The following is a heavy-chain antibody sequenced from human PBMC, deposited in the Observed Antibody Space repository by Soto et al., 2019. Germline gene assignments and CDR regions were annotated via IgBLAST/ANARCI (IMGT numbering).Heavy chain of an antibody. J-gene: IGHJ4*02. Sequence: PSETLSLTCTVSGGSLGSSSYYWGWIRQSPGKGLEWIGNIYYSGNTFYNPSLKSRVTISVDTSKNQFYLHLGSVTAADTAIFYCASIAAPGTTHFDFWGQGTLVTVSS. D-gene: IGHD6-13*01. CDR2: IYYSGNT. V-gene: IGHV4-39*01. CDR1: GGSLGSSSYY. CDR3: ASIAAPGTTHFDF.